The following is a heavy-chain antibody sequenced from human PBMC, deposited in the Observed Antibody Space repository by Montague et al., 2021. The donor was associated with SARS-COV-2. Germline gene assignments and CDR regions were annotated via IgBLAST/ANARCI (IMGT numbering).Heavy chain of an antibody. J-gene: IGHJ4*02. V-gene: IGHV4-39*01. Sequence: SETLSLTCTVSGGSISSNSYYWGWVRPPPGKGLVWIGSINFSGKTSYTPSLKSRVTISVDTSKDQFSLKLSSVTAADTAVYYCARYSVAETRYFDFWGQGTLVTVSS. CDR1: GGSISSNSYY. CDR2: INFSGKT. CDR3: ARYSVAETRYFDF. D-gene: IGHD6-19*01.